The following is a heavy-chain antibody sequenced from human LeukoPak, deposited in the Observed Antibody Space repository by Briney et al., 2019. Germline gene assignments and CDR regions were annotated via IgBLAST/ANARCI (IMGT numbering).Heavy chain of an antibody. V-gene: IGHV3-7*03. CDR3: ARSYSGYDPNWFDP. CDR2: IMQDGSEK. D-gene: IGHD5-12*01. CDR1: GFTFSSYW. Sequence: GGSLRLSCAASGFTFSSYWMSWVRQAPGKGLEWVANIMQDGSEKYYVDSVKGRFTISRDNAKNSLYLQMNRLRAEDTAVYCCARSYSGYDPNWFDPGGQGTLVTVSS. J-gene: IGHJ5*02.